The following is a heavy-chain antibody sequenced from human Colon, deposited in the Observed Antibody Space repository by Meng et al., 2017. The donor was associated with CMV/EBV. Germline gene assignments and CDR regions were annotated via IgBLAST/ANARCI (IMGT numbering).Heavy chain of an antibody. CDR3: ARAQYTYGYWIFDY. Sequence: QVQLRESGPGLVKPSETLSLSCTVSGGSISSYYWSWIRQPAGKGLEWIGRIYPSGFPKYKPSLESRVTMSADTSKNQISLKLTSVTAADTAVYYCARAQYTYGYWIFDYWGQGTLVTAPQ. CDR2: IYPSGFP. V-gene: IGHV4-4*07. CDR1: GGSISSYY. D-gene: IGHD5-18*01. J-gene: IGHJ4*02.